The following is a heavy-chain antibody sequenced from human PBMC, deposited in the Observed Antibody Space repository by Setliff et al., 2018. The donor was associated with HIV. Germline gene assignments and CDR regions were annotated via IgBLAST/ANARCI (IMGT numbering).Heavy chain of an antibody. V-gene: IGHV2-5*02. Sequence: SGPTLVNPTQTLTLTCTFSGFLFSTNRVGVGWIRQPPGKALEWLALIYWDDDKRYSPSLKSRLTITKGTSKDQVVLTMTNMDPVDTATYYCAHNINWGSDWYFDLWGRGTLVTVSS. D-gene: IGHD7-27*01. CDR1: GFLFSTNRVG. J-gene: IGHJ2*01. CDR2: IYWDDDK. CDR3: AHNINWGSDWYFDL.